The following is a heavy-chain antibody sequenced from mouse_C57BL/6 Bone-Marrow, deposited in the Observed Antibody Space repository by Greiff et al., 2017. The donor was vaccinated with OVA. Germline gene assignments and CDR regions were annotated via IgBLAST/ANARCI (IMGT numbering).Heavy chain of an antibody. CDR1: GYTFTSYG. V-gene: IGHV1-81*01. CDR2: IYPRSGNT. Sequence: VQVVESGAELARPGASVKLSCKASGYTFTSYGISWVQQSPGQGLEWIGEIYPRSGNTDYNEKFKGKATLTADKSSSTAYMDLRSLTSEDSAVYFCASYPYSYGGGFAYWGQGTLVTVSA. D-gene: IGHD2-12*01. J-gene: IGHJ3*01. CDR3: ASYPYSYGGGFAY.